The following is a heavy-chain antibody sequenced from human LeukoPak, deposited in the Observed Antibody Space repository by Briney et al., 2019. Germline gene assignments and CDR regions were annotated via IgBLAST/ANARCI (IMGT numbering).Heavy chain of an antibody. J-gene: IGHJ4*02. CDR2: INPSGGST. CDR1: GYTFTSYY. Sequence: ASVKVSCKASGYTFTSYYMHWVRQAPGQGLEWMGIINPSGGSTSYAQKFQGRVTITADKSTSTAYMELSSLRSEDTAVYYCARLPTGYGYSYYFDYWGQGTLVTVSS. CDR3: ARLPTGYGYSYYFDY. V-gene: IGHV1-46*01. D-gene: IGHD5-18*01.